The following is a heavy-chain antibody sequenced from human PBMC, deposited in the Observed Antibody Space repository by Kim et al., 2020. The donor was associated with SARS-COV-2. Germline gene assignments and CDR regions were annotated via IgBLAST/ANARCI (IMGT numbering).Heavy chain of an antibody. Sequence: SETLSLTCTVSGGSISSYYWSWIRQPPGKGLEWIGYIYYSGSTNYNPSLKSRVTISVDTSKNQFSLKLSSVTAADTAVYYCARHPIAAAPDYWGQGTLVTVSS. CDR2: IYYSGST. CDR1: GGSISSYY. V-gene: IGHV4-59*08. D-gene: IGHD6-13*01. J-gene: IGHJ4*02. CDR3: ARHPIAAAPDY.